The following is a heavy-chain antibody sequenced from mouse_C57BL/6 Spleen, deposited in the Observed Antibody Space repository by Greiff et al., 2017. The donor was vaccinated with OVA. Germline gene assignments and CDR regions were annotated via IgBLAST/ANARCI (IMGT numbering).Heavy chain of an antibody. D-gene: IGHD3-2*02. V-gene: IGHV1-52*01. Sequence: QVQLKQSGAELVRPGSSVKLSCKASGYTFTSYWMHWVKQRPIQGLEWIGNIDPSDSETHYNQKFKDKATLTVDKSSSTAYMQLSSLTSEDSAVYYCASATAQGSWFAYWGQGTLVTVSA. CDR2: IDPSDSET. CDR1: GYTFTSYW. CDR3: ASATAQGSWFAY. J-gene: IGHJ3*01.